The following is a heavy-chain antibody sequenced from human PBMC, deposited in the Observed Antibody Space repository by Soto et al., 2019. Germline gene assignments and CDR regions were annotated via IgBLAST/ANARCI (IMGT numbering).Heavy chain of an antibody. V-gene: IGHV2-70*04. Sequence: SGPTLVNPTQTLTLTCSFSGFSLTTSGMRVSWIRQPPGKALEWLARIDWDDDKYYSTSLKTRLTISKDTSKNQVVLTMTNMDPVDTATYYCARKDYNSRALVYWGQGTLVTVSS. CDR1: GFSLTTSGMR. D-gene: IGHD3-22*01. CDR2: IDWDDDK. CDR3: ARKDYNSRALVY. J-gene: IGHJ4*02.